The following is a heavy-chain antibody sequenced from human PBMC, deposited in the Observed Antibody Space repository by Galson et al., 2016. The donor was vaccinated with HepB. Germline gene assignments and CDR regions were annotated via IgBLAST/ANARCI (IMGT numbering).Heavy chain of an antibody. CDR1: GLTFSSCA. CDR2: ITNDGSTT. Sequence: SLRLSCAASGLTFSSCAMYWVRQAPGGGLEYVSLITNDGSTTYYADSLKGRFIISRDNSKNTLYLQMNSLRAEDTAVYYCARGSNYFDYYYYGMDVWGQGTTVTVSS. J-gene: IGHJ6*02. V-gene: IGHV3-64*04. D-gene: IGHD4-11*01. CDR3: ARGSNYFDYYYYGMDV.